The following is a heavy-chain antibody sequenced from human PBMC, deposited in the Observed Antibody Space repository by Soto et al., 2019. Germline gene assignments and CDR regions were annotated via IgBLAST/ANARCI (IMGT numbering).Heavy chain of an antibody. CDR3: VRDPDGHIDFDY. J-gene: IGHJ4*02. Sequence: QVQLVQSGAEVKEPGASVKISCKASGYTFTSYGISWVRQAPGQGLEWMSWISAYNGDTNYAQKVQGKVTITTGTSTSTAVMELRSLRFDDTAVYYCVRDPDGHIDFDYWGQGTLVTVSS. CDR1: GYTFTSYG. V-gene: IGHV1-18*01. CDR2: ISAYNGDT.